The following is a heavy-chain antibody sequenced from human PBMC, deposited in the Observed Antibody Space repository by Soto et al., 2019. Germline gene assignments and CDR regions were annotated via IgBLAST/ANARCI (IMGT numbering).Heavy chain of an antibody. CDR1: GFTFSSYG. D-gene: IGHD6-13*01. V-gene: IGHV3-30*18. Sequence: GGSLRLSCAASGFTFSSYGMHWVRQAPGKGLEWVAVISYDGSNKYYADSVKGRFTISRDNSKNSLYLQMNNLRATHTALYSCAKDQLVLAYHITLDYWRQGTLVTVSS. J-gene: IGHJ4*02. CDR3: AKDQLVLAYHITLDY. CDR2: ISYDGSNK.